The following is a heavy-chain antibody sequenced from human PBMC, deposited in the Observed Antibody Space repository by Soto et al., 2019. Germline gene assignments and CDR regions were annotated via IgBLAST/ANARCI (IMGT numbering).Heavy chain of an antibody. CDR2: IYYTGHT. CDR1: GDSVSSISHY. J-gene: IGHJ4*03. V-gene: IGHV4-39*02. CDR3: AKDTIRLGFCSGGTCYSDS. Sequence: QLQLRESGPGLVKPSETLSLTCSVSGDSVSSISHYWAWIRLSPGKGLEWIGSIYYTGHTYYNPSLRSPVTLSLDTSKNQFSLKLRSVTAADTAVYYCAKDTIRLGFCSGGTCYSDSWGQGTLVTVSS. D-gene: IGHD2-15*01.